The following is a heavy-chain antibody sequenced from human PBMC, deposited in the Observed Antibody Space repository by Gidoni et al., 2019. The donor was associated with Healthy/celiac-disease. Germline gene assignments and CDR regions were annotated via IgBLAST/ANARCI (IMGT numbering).Heavy chain of an antibody. CDR3: ARGGRAAAGAFDY. CDR2: GSEK. Sequence: GSEKYYVDSVKGRFTISRDNAKNSLYLQMNSLRAEDTAVYYCARGGRAAAGAFDYWGQGTLVTVSS. J-gene: IGHJ4*02. V-gene: IGHV3-7*01. D-gene: IGHD6-13*01.